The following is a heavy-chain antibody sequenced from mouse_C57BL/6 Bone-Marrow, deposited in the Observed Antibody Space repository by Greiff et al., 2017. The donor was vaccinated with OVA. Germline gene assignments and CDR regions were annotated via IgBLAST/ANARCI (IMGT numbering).Heavy chain of an antibody. D-gene: IGHD2-3*01. CDR1: GYSITSGYY. CDR2: ISYDGSN. V-gene: IGHV3-6*01. CDR3: ARVSWLLSPFDC. J-gene: IGHJ2*01. Sequence: VQLQESGPGLVKPSQSLSLTCSVTGYSITSGYYWNWIRQFPGNKLEWMGYISYDGSNNYNPSLKNRISITRDTSKNQFFLKLNSLTTEDTATYYCARVSWLLSPFDCWGQGTTLTVSS.